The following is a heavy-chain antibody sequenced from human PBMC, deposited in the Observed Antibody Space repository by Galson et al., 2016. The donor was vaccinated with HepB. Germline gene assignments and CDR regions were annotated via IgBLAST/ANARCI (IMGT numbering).Heavy chain of an antibody. J-gene: IGHJ4*02. V-gene: IGHV3-33*01. CDR3: ARDDEQWLGGVY. CDR2: VWYDGGSK. Sequence: SLRLSCAASGFTFSSYGMHWVRQAPGKGLEWVAVVWYDGGSKYYADSVKGRFTIARDNSKNTLYLQMNSLRAEDTAVYYCARDDEQWLGGVYWGQGTLVTVSS. CDR1: GFTFSSYG. D-gene: IGHD6-19*01.